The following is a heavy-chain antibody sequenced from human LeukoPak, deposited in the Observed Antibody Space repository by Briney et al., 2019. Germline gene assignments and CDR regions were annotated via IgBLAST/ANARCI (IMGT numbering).Heavy chain of an antibody. D-gene: IGHD6-19*01. CDR2: INPFDSNV. CDR3: ATRKTYASGWLF. Sequence: GESLKISCKGSGYSFTNYWIGWVRQVPGKGLEWMGIINPFDSNVRYSPSFQGQVTISADKSINTAYLQWSSLKASDTAMYYCATRKTYASGWLFWGQGTLVTVSS. V-gene: IGHV5-51*01. CDR1: GYSFTNYW. J-gene: IGHJ4*02.